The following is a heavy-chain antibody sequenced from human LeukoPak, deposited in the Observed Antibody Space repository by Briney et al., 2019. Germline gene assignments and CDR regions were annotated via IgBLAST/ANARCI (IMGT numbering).Heavy chain of an antibody. CDR2: ISSSGSTI. CDR1: GFTVSSNY. CDR3: ASMGYYYDSSGYYRY. J-gene: IGHJ4*02. D-gene: IGHD3-22*01. Sequence: GGSLRLSCAASGFTVSSNYMSWIRQAPGKGLEWVSYISSSGSTIYYADSVKGRFTISRDNAKNSLYLQMNSLRAEDTAVYYCASMGYYYDSSGYYRYWGQGTLVTVSS. V-gene: IGHV3-11*01.